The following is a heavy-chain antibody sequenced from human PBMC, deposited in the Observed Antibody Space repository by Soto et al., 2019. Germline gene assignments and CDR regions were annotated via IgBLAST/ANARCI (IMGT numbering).Heavy chain of an antibody. Sequence: QVQLVQSGAEVKKPGASVKVSCKASGYTFTSYYMHWVRQAPGQGLEWMGIINPSGGSTSYAQKFQGRVTMTRDTSTSTVYMELSSLRSEDTAVYYCARAWHFDWLLSPLGYWGQGTLVTVSS. CDR2: INPSGGST. J-gene: IGHJ4*02. CDR1: GYTFTSYY. V-gene: IGHV1-46*03. D-gene: IGHD3-9*01. CDR3: ARAWHFDWLLSPLGY.